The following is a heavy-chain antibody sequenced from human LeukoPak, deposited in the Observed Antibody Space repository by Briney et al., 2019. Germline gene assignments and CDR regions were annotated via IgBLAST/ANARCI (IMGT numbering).Heavy chain of an antibody. CDR2: IYNSGST. V-gene: IGHV4-59*01. CDR3: ARDMAGGGWFDP. D-gene: IGHD3-10*01. J-gene: IGHJ5*02. CDR1: GGSISSYY. Sequence: PSETLSLTCTVSGGSISSYYWSWIRQPPEKGLEWIGFIYNSGSTNYNPSLKSRVTMSINTSKNQFCLKRSSVTAAGTVVYYCARDMAGGGWFDPWGQGTLVTVSS.